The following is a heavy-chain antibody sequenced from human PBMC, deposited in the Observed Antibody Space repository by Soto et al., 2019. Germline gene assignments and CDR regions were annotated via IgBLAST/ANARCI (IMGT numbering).Heavy chain of an antibody. D-gene: IGHD2-2*01. J-gene: IGHJ4*02. CDR3: AKGYCSSTSCSFDY. Sequence: LRLSCAASGFTFTNFAMNWVRQAPGKGLEWVSVISGTGDTTYNADSVKGRFTISRDNSMNTAFLQMNSLRAEDTALYYCAKGYCSSTSCSFDYWGQGTLVTVSS. CDR2: ISGTGDTT. V-gene: IGHV3-23*01. CDR1: GFTFTNFA.